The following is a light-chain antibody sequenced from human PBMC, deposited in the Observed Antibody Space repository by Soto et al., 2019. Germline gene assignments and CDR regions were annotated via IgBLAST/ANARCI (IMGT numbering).Light chain of an antibody. CDR1: QTVGGRY. J-gene: IGKJ1*01. CDR3: LQYVSSPWT. Sequence: EIVLTQSAATLSLSLGERATLSCRASQTVGGRYLAWFQQKPGQTPRLVIYGASTRAAGVPDRFSGSGSGTDFSLTINRLEPEDFAVYYCLQYVSSPWTFGQGTKVEV. CDR2: GAS. V-gene: IGKV3-20*01.